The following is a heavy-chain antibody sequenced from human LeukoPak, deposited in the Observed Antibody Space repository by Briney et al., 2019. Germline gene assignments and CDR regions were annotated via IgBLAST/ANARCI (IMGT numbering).Heavy chain of an antibody. CDR3: ARHRNYYDSQT. Sequence: SETLSLTCTVSGGSISSSNYYWGWIRQPPGKGLEWIGNIYYSGSTYYNPSLKSRVTISVDTSKNQFSLKLSSVTAADTAVYYCARHRNYYDSQTWGQGTLVTVSS. J-gene: IGHJ4*02. CDR2: IYYSGST. D-gene: IGHD3-22*01. CDR1: GGSISSSNYY. V-gene: IGHV4-39*01.